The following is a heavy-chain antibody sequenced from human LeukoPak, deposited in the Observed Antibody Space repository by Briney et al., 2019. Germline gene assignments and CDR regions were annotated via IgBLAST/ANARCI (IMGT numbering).Heavy chain of an antibody. J-gene: IGHJ4*02. Sequence: GGSLRLSCVASGLNFYDSAMHWVRQAPGKGLEWVSLISADGGSTFSADSVKGRFSISRDNSKNSLYLQMNSLGSEDTAMYYCAKESGKFDYWGQGTLVAVSS. CDR3: AKESGKFDY. V-gene: IGHV3-43*02. CDR1: GLNFYDSA. CDR2: ISADGGST.